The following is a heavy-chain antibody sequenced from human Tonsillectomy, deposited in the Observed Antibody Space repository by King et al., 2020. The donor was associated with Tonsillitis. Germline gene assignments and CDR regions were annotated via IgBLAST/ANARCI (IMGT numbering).Heavy chain of an antibody. V-gene: IGHV3-21*01. CDR1: GFTFSSYS. CDR3: ARGQGQWSSGWRDQNAFDI. J-gene: IGHJ3*02. Sequence: VQLVESGGGLVKPGVSLRLSCAASGFTFSSYSMNWVRQAPGKGLEWVSSISSSTSYIYYADSVKGRFTISRDNAKNSLYLQMNSLRAEDTAVYYCARGQGQWSSGWRDQNAFDIWGQGTMVTVSS. D-gene: IGHD6-19*01. CDR2: ISSSTSYI.